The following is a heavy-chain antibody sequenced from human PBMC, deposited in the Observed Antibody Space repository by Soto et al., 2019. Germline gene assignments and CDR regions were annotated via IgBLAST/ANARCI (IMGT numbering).Heavy chain of an antibody. CDR2: IYSGGST. CDR3: ARDQITDWAPRRNNWYFDL. J-gene: IGHJ2*01. CDR1: GFTVSSNY. V-gene: IGHV3-53*01. D-gene: IGHD3-9*01. Sequence: EVQLVESGGGLIQPGGSLRLSCAASGFTVSSNYMSWVRQAPGKGLEWGSVIYSGGSTYYADSVKGRFTISRDNSKNTLYLQMNSLRAEDTAVYYCARDQITDWAPRRNNWYFDLWGRGTLVTVSS.